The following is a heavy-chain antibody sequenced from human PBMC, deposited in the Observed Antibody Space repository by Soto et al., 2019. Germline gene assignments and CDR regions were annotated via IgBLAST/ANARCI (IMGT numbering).Heavy chain of an antibody. CDR3: ASDRSLGSNWYYYLES. CDR2: ISSSSSAI. V-gene: IGHV3-48*02. D-gene: IGHD3-16*01. J-gene: IGHJ4*02. CDR1: GFTFSTYA. Sequence: PGGALRLYCSASGFTFSTYAMNWVRQFPGRGLEWVSYISSSSSAIDYADSVKGRFTVSRDNAKNSLYLQMNSLRDEDTAVYYCASDRSLGSNWYYYLESWGQGTLVTVSS.